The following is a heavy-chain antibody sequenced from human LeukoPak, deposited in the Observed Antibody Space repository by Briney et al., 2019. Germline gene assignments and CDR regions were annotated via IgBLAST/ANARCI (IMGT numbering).Heavy chain of an antibody. J-gene: IGHJ4*02. CDR3: ASGRHDFLH. Sequence: SGGSLRLSCAASGFVFSTYWMTWVRQAPGKGLEWVANINLDGTEEHYVDSSLKGRFTISRGNAKNSLYLQMTSLRVEDTAVYYCASGRHDFLHWGQGTLVTVSS. CDR1: GFVFSTYW. V-gene: IGHV3-7*01. D-gene: IGHD3/OR15-3a*01. CDR2: INLDGTEE.